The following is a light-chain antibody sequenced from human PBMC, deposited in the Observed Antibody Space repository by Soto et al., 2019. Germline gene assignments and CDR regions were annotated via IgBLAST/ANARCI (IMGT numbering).Light chain of an antibody. CDR3: QQYGSSPLT. V-gene: IGKV3-20*01. CDR2: GAS. CDR1: RSVRSNY. Sequence: EIALTQSPGTLSLSPGESATLSCRASRSVRSNYLAWYQQKPGQAPRLLIFGASNRATGIPPRFSGRGSGTDFTLTISRLEPEDFAVYYCQQYGSSPLTFGGGTKVDIK. J-gene: IGKJ4*01.